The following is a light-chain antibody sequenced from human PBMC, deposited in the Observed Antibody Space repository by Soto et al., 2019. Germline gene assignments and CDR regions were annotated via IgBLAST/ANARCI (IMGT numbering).Light chain of an antibody. Sequence: DIHMTQSPSTLSASVGERVTITCRASQSISLWVAWYQQKPGRAPNLLIYKTSSLETGVPSRFSGSGSGTEFTLTISSLQPDDFATYYCQHYKDYSWTFGQGTKVEVK. CDR1: QSISLW. V-gene: IGKV1-5*03. CDR2: KTS. CDR3: QHYKDYSWT. J-gene: IGKJ1*01.